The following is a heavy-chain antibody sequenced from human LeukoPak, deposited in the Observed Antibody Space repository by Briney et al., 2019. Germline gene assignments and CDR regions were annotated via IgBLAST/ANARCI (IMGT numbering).Heavy chain of an antibody. Sequence: SETLSLTCTVSGGSISSGSYYWSWIRQPAGKGLEWIGRIYTSGSTNYNPSLKSRVTISVDTSKNQFSLKLSSVTAADTAVYYCAAIAVAGTDYYYYYMDVWGKGTTVTVSS. V-gene: IGHV4-61*02. CDR1: GGSISSGSYY. J-gene: IGHJ6*03. CDR2: IYTSGST. D-gene: IGHD6-19*01. CDR3: AAIAVAGTDYYYYYMDV.